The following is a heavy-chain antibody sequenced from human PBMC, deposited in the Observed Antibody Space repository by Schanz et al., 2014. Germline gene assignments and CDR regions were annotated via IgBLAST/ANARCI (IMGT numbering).Heavy chain of an antibody. Sequence: QVQLQQWGAGLLKPSQTLSLTCTVSGGSVSSGGDYWSWIRQHPGKGLEWIGFISYSGSTYYNPSLKSRVPISLDTSKNHFPLPLTSLTAADTAVYYCARDTTWRLDRWGRGTLVTVSS. V-gene: IGHV4-31*03. CDR1: GGSVSSGGDY. J-gene: IGHJ2*01. CDR3: ARDTTWRLDR. D-gene: IGHD1-1*01. CDR2: ISYSGST.